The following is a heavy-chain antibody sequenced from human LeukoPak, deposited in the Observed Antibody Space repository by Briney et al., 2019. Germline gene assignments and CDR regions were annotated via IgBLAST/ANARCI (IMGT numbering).Heavy chain of an antibody. CDR1: GFTFSSYE. CDR2: ISSSGSTI. D-gene: IGHD2-15*01. CDR3: ARDRGVAATPYYFDY. Sequence: EPGGSLRLSCAASGFTFSSYEMNWVRQAPGKGLEWVSYISSSGSTIYYADSVKGRFTISRDNAKNSLYLQMNSLRAEDTAVYYCARDRGVAATPYYFDYWGQGTLVTVSS. V-gene: IGHV3-48*03. J-gene: IGHJ4*02.